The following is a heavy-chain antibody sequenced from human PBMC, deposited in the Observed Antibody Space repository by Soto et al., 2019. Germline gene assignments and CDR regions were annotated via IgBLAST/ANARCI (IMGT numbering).Heavy chain of an antibody. CDR2: IYYSGST. J-gene: IGHJ4*02. Sequence: SETLSLTCTVSGGSISSYYWSWIRQPPGKGLEWIGYIYYSGSTNYNPSLKSRVTISVDTSKNQFSLKLSSVTAADTAVYYCARHDSFSSGWYLDYWGQGTLVTVSS. V-gene: IGHV4-59*08. CDR1: GGSISSYY. D-gene: IGHD6-19*01. CDR3: ARHDSFSSGWYLDY.